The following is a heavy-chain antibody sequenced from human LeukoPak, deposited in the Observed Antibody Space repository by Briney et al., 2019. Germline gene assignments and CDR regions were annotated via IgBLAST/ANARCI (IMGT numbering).Heavy chain of an antibody. CDR2: IYSDGTT. Sequence: PGGFLRLSCAASGFTVSSNYMRWVRQAPGKELEWVSVIYSDGTTYYADSVKGRFTISTDNSKNTLYLQMNSLRAEDTAVYYCAKEYRHPTDSSGYYLDYWGQGTLVTVSS. D-gene: IGHD3-22*01. J-gene: IGHJ4*02. CDR1: GFTVSSNY. CDR3: AKEYRHPTDSSGYYLDY. V-gene: IGHV3-66*02.